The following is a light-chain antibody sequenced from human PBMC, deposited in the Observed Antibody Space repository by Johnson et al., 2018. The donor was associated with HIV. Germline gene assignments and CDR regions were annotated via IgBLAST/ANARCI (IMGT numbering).Light chain of an antibody. CDR1: SSNIGNNY. J-gene: IGLJ1*01. Sequence: QSVLTQPPSVSAAPGQKVTISCSGSSSNIGNNYVSWYQQLPGTAPKVLIYDNNKRPSGIPDLFSGSKSGTSATLGITGLQTGDEADYYCGTWDGSLSGYVFGTGTKVTVL. V-gene: IGLV1-51*01. CDR3: GTWDGSLSGYV. CDR2: DNN.